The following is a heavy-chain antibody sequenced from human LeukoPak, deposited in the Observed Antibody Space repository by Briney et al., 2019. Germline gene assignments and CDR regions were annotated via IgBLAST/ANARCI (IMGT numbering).Heavy chain of an antibody. CDR1: GGSISSGGYS. D-gene: IGHD1-14*01. CDR3: AREGSKTESGAFDI. CDR2: IYHSGST. V-gene: IGHV4-30-2*01. J-gene: IGHJ3*02. Sequence: SETLSLTCAVSGGSISSGGYSWSWIRQPPGKGLEWIGYIYHSGSTYYNPSLKSRVTISVDRSKNQFSLKLSSVTAADTAVYYCAREGSKTESGAFDIWGQGTMVTVS.